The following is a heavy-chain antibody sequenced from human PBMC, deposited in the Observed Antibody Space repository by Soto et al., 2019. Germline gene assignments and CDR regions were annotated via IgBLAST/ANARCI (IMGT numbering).Heavy chain of an antibody. CDR1: GRSISSGGYY. D-gene: IGHD3-3*01. CDR2: IYYSGST. J-gene: IGHJ6*02. Sequence: SETLSLTCTVSGRSISSGGYYCTLIRQHPGKGLEWIGYIYYSGSTYYNPSLKRRFTISVDTSKKQFSLKLSSVTGADTAVYYCARDLVEVWSGYPTIYGMEVWGQGTAVTV. CDR3: ARDLVEVWSGYPTIYGMEV. V-gene: IGHV4-31*03.